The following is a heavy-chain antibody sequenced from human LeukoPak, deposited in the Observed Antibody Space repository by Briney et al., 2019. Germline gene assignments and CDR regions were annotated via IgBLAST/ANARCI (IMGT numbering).Heavy chain of an antibody. CDR2: ISSSSSTI. V-gene: IGHV3-48*01. CDR3: ARDDSSGFSPVDY. Sequence: GGSLRLSCAASGFTFSSYSMSWVRQAPGKGLEWVSYISSSSSTIYYADSVKGRFTISRDNAKNSLYLQMNSLRAEDTAVYYCARDDSSGFSPVDYWGQGTLVTVSP. D-gene: IGHD3-22*01. J-gene: IGHJ4*02. CDR1: GFTFSSYS.